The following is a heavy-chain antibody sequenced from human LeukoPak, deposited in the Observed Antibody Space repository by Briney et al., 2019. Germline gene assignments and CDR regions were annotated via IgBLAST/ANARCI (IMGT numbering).Heavy chain of an antibody. J-gene: IGHJ4*02. V-gene: IGHV4-59*01. CDR1: GGSISSYY. CDR2: IYYSGST. CDR3: ARHYGSGKPWFDY. D-gene: IGHD3-10*01. Sequence: PSETLSLTCTVSGGSISSYYWRWIRQPPGKGLEWIGYIYYSGSTDYNPSLKSRVTLSVDTSKNQFSLKLSSVTAADTAVYYCARHYGSGKPWFDYWGQGTLVTVSS.